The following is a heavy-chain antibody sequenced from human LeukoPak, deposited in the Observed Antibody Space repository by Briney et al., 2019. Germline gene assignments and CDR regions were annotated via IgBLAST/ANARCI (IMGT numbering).Heavy chain of an antibody. CDR1: GYSISSAYY. CDR2: IYHSGST. V-gene: IGHV4-38-2*01. Sequence: PSETLSLTCAVSGYSISSAYYWGWIRPPPGKGLEWIGSIYHSGSTYYNPSLKSRVTISVDTSKNQFSLKLSSVTAADTAVYYCAGYVVVIDYWGQGTLVTVSS. CDR3: AGYVVVIDY. J-gene: IGHJ4*02. D-gene: IGHD2-21*01.